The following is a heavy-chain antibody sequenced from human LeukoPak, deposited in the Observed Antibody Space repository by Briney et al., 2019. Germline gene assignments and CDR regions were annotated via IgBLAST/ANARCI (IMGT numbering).Heavy chain of an antibody. D-gene: IGHD6-19*01. CDR3: ARDYPKQWLVEGHAFDI. J-gene: IGHJ3*02. Sequence: AGGSLRLSCAASGFTFSSYWMSWVRQAPGKGLEWVANIKQDGSEKYYVDSVKGRFTISRDNAKNSLYLQMNSLRAEDTAVYYRARDYPKQWLVEGHAFDIWGQGTMVTVSS. CDR1: GFTFSSYW. V-gene: IGHV3-7*01. CDR2: IKQDGSEK.